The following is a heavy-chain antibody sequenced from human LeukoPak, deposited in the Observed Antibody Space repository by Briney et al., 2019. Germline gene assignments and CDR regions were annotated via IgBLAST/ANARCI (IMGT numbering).Heavy chain of an antibody. CDR1: GVTFSNFW. CDR3: AGGSGWLIDH. D-gene: IGHD6-19*01. CDR2: IKQDGSEK. J-gene: IGHJ4*02. Sequence: PGGSLRLSCAASGVTFSNFWMNWVRQAPGKGLEWVAIIKQDGSEKIYVDSVKGRFTISRDNAKNSLYVQMNSLTVEDTAIYYCAGGSGWLIDHWGQGTLVTVSS. V-gene: IGHV3-7*03.